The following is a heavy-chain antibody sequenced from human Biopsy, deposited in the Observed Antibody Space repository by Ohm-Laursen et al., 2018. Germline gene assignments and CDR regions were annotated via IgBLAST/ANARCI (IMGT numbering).Heavy chain of an antibody. D-gene: IGHD3-22*01. CDR2: INAKTGDT. Sequence: ASVKVSCKTSGYTFIGYHVHWVRQAPGQGLEWMGWINAKTGDTNYAQKFQGRVTMTRDTSISTAYVDLSSLRSDDTAVYYCTRGGYYYDSLAYYYWFDPWGQGTLVTVSS. J-gene: IGHJ5*02. V-gene: IGHV1-2*02. CDR1: GYTFIGYH. CDR3: TRGGYYYDSLAYYYWFDP.